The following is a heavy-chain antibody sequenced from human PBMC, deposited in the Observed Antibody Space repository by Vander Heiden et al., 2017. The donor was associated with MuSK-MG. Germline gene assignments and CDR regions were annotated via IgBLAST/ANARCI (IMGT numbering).Heavy chain of an antibody. D-gene: IGHD3-16*02. CDR2: INHSGST. CDR3: ARVRGYDYVWGSYRPARCYGSLDY. V-gene: IGHV4-34*01. CDR1: GGSFSGYY. J-gene: IGHJ4*02. Sequence: QVQLQQWGAGLLKPSETLSLTSAVYGGSFSGYYWTWIRQPPGKRLAWHGEINHSGSTNYNPSLKSRGTISVDTYKNQFSLKLSSVTAADTTVDYCARVRGYDYVWGSYRPARCYGSLDYWGQGTLVTVSS.